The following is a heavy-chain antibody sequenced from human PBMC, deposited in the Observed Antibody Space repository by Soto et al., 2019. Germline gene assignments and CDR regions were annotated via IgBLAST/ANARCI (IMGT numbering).Heavy chain of an antibody. Sequence: EVQLVESGGGLVKPGDSLRLSCAVSGLKFSDAWMNWVRQAPGKGLEWVGRIKSKGGGETKDYAAPVKGRFAISRDDSSDALYLQINRLQIEDSAVYYCASDNSGRSRTDHWGQGTLVPVS. CDR3: ASDNSGRSRTDH. V-gene: IGHV3-15*07. CDR1: GLKFSDAW. J-gene: IGHJ4*02. D-gene: IGHD4-4*01. CDR2: IKSKGGGETK.